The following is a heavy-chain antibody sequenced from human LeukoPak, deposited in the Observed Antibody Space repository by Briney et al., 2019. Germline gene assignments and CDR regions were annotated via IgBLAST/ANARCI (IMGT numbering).Heavy chain of an antibody. CDR1: GLTFSDAW. CDR3: TTDYRGSLRF. Sequence: GGSLRLSCAASGLTFSDAWMNWVRQAPGKGLDWVGRIKGKTDGGTTAYGALVKDRFPISRDDSKNTLYLQMNSLKTEDTGVYFCTTDYRGSLRFWGQGTLVTVSS. D-gene: IGHD1-26*01. V-gene: IGHV3-15*01. J-gene: IGHJ4*02. CDR2: IKGKTDGGTT.